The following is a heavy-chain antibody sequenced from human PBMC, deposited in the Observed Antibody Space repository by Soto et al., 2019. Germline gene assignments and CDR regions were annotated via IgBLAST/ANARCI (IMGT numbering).Heavy chain of an antibody. CDR3: ARAYDSSGYYGWFDP. Sequence: PSETLSLTCTVSGGSISSYYWSWIRQPAGKGLEWIGRIYTSGSTNYNLSLKSRVTMSVDTSKNQFSLKLSSVTAADTAVYYCARAYDSSGYYGWFDPWGQGTLVTVSS. CDR2: IYTSGST. CDR1: GGSISSYY. V-gene: IGHV4-4*07. J-gene: IGHJ5*02. D-gene: IGHD3-22*01.